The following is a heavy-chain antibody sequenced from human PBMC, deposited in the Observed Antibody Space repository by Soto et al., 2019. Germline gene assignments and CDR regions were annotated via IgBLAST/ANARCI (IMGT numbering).Heavy chain of an antibody. CDR3: AHSIAPRIFRH. CDR1: GFSLSTSGVG. D-gene: IGHD3-3*01. J-gene: IGHJ1*01. V-gene: IGHV2-5*02. CDR2: IYRDDDE. Sequence: QITLKESGPTLVKPTQTLTLTCTFSGFSLSTSGVGVGWSRHPPGKTLEWLALIYRDDDERYSPSLKNRLTITKDTAKNQGVLTMTNMDPVDTDTYYCAHSIAPRIFRHWGQGTLVTVSS.